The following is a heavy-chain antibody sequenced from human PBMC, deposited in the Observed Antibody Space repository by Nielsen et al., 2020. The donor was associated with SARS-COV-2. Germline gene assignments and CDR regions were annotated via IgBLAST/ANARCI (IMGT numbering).Heavy chain of an antibody. Sequence: GESLKISCAASGFTFSSYGMHWVRQAPGKGLEWVAVISYDGSNKYYADSVKGRFTISRDNSKNTLYLQMNSLRAEDTAVYYCAKDNNVWGSYAEYYFDYWGQGTLVTVSS. CDR3: AKDNNVWGSYAEYYFDY. J-gene: IGHJ4*02. D-gene: IGHD3-16*01. V-gene: IGHV3-30*18. CDR1: GFTFSSYG. CDR2: ISYDGSNK.